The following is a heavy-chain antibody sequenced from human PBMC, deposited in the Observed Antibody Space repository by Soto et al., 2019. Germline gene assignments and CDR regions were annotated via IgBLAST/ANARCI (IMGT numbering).Heavy chain of an antibody. CDR1: GYNFSNFG. CDR3: ARVRHDSSVDAFDI. J-gene: IGHJ3*02. D-gene: IGHD3-22*01. CDR2: IDEYNGNI. V-gene: IGHV1-18*01. Sequence: QVQVVQSGTEVKKPGASVKVSCKASGYNFSNFGISWVRQAPGQGLEWVGWIDEYNGNINYAQTFQGRVSLTTDSSTSTGDMDLRSLRSDDTAVYYCARVRHDSSVDAFDIWGQGTRVTVSS.